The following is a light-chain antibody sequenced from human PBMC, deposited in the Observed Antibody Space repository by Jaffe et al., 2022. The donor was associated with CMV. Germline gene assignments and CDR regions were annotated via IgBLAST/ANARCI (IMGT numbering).Light chain of an antibody. V-gene: IGKV1-39*01. J-gene: IGKJ2*01. CDR1: QTIRNY. CDR2: AAS. CDR3: QQSFSTPQT. Sequence: DVQMTQSPSSLSASVGDRVTITCRASQTIRNYLNWYKQEAGKAPKLLIYAASTLQSGVPSRFSGSGSGTDFTLTITSLQPEDFATYFCQQSFSTPQTFGRGTKLEIK.